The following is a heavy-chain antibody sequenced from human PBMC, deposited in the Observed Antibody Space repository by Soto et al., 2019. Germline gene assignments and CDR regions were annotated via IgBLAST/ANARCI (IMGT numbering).Heavy chain of an antibody. CDR2: INPNSGGT. Sequence: GASVKVSCKASGYTFTGYYIHWVRQAPGQGLEWMGWINPNSGGTNYAQKFQGRVTLTRDTSISTGYMELTGLRSDDTAVYYCARVGFRVGPFDSRGYYSDLKTPWLDYWGQGTLVTVSS. V-gene: IGHV1-2*02. J-gene: IGHJ4*02. CDR1: GYTFTGYY. CDR3: ARVGFRVGPFDSRGYYSDLKTPWLDY. D-gene: IGHD3-22*01.